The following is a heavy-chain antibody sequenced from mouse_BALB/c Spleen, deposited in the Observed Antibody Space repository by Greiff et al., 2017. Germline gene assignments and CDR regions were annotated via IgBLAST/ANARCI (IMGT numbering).Heavy chain of an antibody. V-gene: IGHV5-4*02. CDR3: ARGTGAGWRDWFAY. CDR2: ISDGGSYT. CDR1: GFTFSDYY. Sequence: EVKLVESGGGLVKPGGSLKLSCAASGFTFSDYYMYWVRQTPEKRLEWVATISDGGSYTYYPDSVKGRFTISRDNAKNNLYLQMSSLKSEDTAMYCCARGTGAGWRDWFAYWGQGTLVTVSA. D-gene: IGHD4-1*01. J-gene: IGHJ3*01.